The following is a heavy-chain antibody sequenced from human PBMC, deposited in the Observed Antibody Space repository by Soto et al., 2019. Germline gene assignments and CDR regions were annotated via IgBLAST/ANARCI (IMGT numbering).Heavy chain of an antibody. CDR1: GFIFSSYG. Sequence: GGSLRLSCAASGFIFSSYGMHWVRQAPGKGLEWVAVIWYDGSNKYYADSVKGRFTISRDNSKNTLYLQMNSLRAEDTAVYYCARDNNFWSGYDYGMEVWGQGTTVTLSS. D-gene: IGHD3-3*01. CDR2: IWYDGSNK. V-gene: IGHV3-33*01. CDR3: ARDNNFWSGYDYGMEV. J-gene: IGHJ6*02.